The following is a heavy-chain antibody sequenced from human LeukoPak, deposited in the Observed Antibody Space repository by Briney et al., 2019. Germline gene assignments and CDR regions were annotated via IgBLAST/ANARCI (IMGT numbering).Heavy chain of an antibody. CDR2: ISGSGGST. Sequence: GGSLRLSCAASGFTFSSNAMSWVRQAPGKGLEWVSAISGSGGSTYYADSVKGRFTISRDNSKNTLYLQMNSLRAEDTAVYYCAKDHTPGQTNYYYYGMDVWGQGTTVTVSS. CDR1: GFTFSSNA. CDR3: AKDHTPGQTNYYYYGMDV. V-gene: IGHV3-23*01. J-gene: IGHJ6*02.